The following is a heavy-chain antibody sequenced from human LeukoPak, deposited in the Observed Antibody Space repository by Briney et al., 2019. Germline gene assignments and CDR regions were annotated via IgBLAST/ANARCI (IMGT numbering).Heavy chain of an antibody. CDR2: ISGSGGST. J-gene: IGHJ4*02. CDR3: AKEGVAEPYFDY. CDR1: GFTFSSYA. Sequence: PGGSLRLSCAASGFTFSSYAMSWVRQAPGKGLEWVSAISGSGGSTYYADSVKGRFTTSRDNSKSTVYLQMNSLRAEDTAVYYCAKEGVAEPYFDYWGQGTLVTVSS. V-gene: IGHV3-23*01. D-gene: IGHD1-14*01.